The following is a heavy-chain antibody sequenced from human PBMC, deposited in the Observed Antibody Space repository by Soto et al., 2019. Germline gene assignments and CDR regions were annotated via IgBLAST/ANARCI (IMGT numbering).Heavy chain of an antibody. CDR2: IYYSGST. CDR3: ARDRWKHPSSWGYYYYYGMDV. D-gene: IGHD6-13*01. Sequence: SETLSLTCTVSGGSISSYYWSWIRQPPGKGLEWIGYIYYSGSTNYNPSLKIRVTISVDTSKNQFSLKLSSVTAADTAVYYCARDRWKHPSSWGYYYYYGMDVWGQGTTVTVSS. V-gene: IGHV4-59*01. J-gene: IGHJ6*02. CDR1: GGSISSYY.